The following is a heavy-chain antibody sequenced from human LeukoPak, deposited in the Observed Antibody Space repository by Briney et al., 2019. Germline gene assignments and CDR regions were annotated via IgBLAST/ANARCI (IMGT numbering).Heavy chain of an antibody. CDR2: IYPGDSDT. Sequence: GESLKISCKGSGYSFTSYWIGWVRQMPGKGLEWMGIIYPGDSDTRYSPSFQGQVTISADKSISTAYLQWSSLKASDTAMYYCARLGDYDILTGYCTGFDYWGQGTLVTVSS. CDR1: GYSFTSYW. J-gene: IGHJ4*02. CDR3: ARLGDYDILTGYCTGFDY. V-gene: IGHV5-51*01. D-gene: IGHD3-9*01.